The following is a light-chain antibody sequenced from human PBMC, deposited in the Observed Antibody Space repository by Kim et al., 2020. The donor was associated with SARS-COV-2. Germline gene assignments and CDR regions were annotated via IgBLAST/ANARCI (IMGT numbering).Light chain of an antibody. V-gene: IGLV1-51*01. CDR3: GTWDSSRSAVV. CDR2: DNN. J-gene: IGLJ2*01. CDR1: ISNIGNNY. Sequence: GQKGTISGSGSISNIGNNYVSWYQQLPGTAPKRRNDDNNKRPSGIPDGCSGAKSGTSATLGITGLQTGDEADYYCGTWDSSRSAVVFGGGTQLTVL.